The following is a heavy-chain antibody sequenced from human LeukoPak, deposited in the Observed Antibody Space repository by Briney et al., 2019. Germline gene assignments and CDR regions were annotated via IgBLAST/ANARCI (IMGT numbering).Heavy chain of an antibody. CDR1: GFTFSSYS. J-gene: IGHJ4*02. V-gene: IGHV3-21*01. D-gene: IGHD3-3*01. Sequence: GGSLRLXCAASGFTFSSYSMNWVRQAPGKGLEWVSFISGTGSHIYYADSVKGRFTISRDNAKNALFLQLNSLGTEDTAVYYCARDLANDAFYDFWSGPNWGRGTPVTVSS. CDR3: ARDLANDAFYDFWSGPN. CDR2: ISGTGSHI.